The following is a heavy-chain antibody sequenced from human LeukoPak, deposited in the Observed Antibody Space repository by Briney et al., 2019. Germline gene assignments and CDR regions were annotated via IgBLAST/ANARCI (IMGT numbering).Heavy chain of an antibody. V-gene: IGHV1-46*01. D-gene: IGHD1-14*01. J-gene: IGHJ4*02. CDR2: INPNGGAT. CDR1: GYTCTSYF. Sequence: ASEMVSCKASGYTCTSYFIHWVRQAAGQGLEWMGIINPNGGATNYAQKFQGRVSLTRDTSTSTVYIELSSLRSEDTAVYYCARGSSTQRLTPLDYWGQGTLVIVSS. CDR3: ARGSSTQRLTPLDY.